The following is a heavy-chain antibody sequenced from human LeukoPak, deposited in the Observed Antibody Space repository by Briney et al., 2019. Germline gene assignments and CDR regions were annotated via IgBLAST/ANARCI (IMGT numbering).Heavy chain of an antibody. CDR2: IHTSGIT. CDR3: AREGDPSVPTLVD. CDR1: GVSITGYY. J-gene: IGHJ4*02. D-gene: IGHD2-21*02. Sequence: SETLSLTCSVSGVSITGYYWTWVRLPAGGGLEWIGRIHTSGITNYNPSLQNRVTMSLDTSANQISLRLTSVSAADTAIYYCAREGDPSVPTLVDWGQGILVTVSS. V-gene: IGHV4-4*07.